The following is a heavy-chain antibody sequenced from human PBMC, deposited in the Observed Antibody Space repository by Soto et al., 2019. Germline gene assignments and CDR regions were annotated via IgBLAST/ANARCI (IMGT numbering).Heavy chain of an antibody. CDR3: AKDCRRLAVTGSAFDS. CDR1: GFTFNDYA. Sequence: EVQLLESGGGFVQPGGSLRLSCAASGFTFNDYAMAWVRQAPGQGLEWVSFISGRGGHSSYVDSVRGRFTISRDNVNNILSLDMSDLRAEDTALYYCAKDCRRLAVTGSAFDSWGQGALVTVSS. D-gene: IGHD6-19*01. V-gene: IGHV3-23*01. CDR2: ISGRGGHS. J-gene: IGHJ4*02.